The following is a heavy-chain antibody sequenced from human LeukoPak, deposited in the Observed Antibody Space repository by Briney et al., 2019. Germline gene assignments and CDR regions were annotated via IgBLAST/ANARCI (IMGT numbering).Heavy chain of an antibody. CDR3: ARHEGRYYFDH. CDR1: GGSISRSSYY. Sequence: SETLSLTCTVSGGSISRSSYYWGWIRQPPGKGLEWIGSIYYSGSTYYNPSLKSRVTIFVDTSKNQFSLKLSSVTAADTAMYYCARHEGRYYFDHWGQGTLVTVSS. J-gene: IGHJ4*02. CDR2: IYYSGST. V-gene: IGHV4-39*01.